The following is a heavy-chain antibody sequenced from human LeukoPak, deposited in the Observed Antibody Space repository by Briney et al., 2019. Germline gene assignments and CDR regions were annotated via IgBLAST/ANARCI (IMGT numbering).Heavy chain of an antibody. J-gene: IGHJ6*03. CDR1: GYTFTGYY. Sequence: ASVKVSCKASGYTFTGYYMHWVRQAPGQGLEWVGWISIYNGKTNYAQKFQGRVTMTRDTSTSTVYMELSSLRSEDTAVYYCARDLGYYDILTGYAEVGLMDVWGKGTTVTISS. D-gene: IGHD3-9*01. CDR2: ISIYNGKT. CDR3: ARDLGYYDILTGYAEVGLMDV. V-gene: IGHV1-2*02.